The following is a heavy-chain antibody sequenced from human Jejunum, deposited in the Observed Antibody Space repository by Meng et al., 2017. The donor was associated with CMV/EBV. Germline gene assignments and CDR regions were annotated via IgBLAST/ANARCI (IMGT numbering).Heavy chain of an antibody. CDR1: GFPFTSHA. J-gene: IGHJ4*02. CDR2: ISGSGPAT. D-gene: IGHD4-11*01. CDR3: ARDMGYTVTAPFDY. Sequence: SGFPFTSHAMSWVRQTPGKRPEWVAGISGSGPATYYADSVKGRFTISRDNSNNTLFLQMNALRGDDTAVYYCARDMGYTVTAPFDYWGQGSVVTVSS. V-gene: IGHV3-23*01.